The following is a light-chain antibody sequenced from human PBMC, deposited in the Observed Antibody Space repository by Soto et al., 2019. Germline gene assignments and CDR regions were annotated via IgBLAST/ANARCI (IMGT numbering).Light chain of an antibody. CDR2: AAS. J-gene: IGKJ2*01. V-gene: IGKV1-39*01. CDR3: QQSYSTPYT. Sequence: DIQMIQSPSSLSASVGDRVTITCRASQTISTYLNWYHQKLGKAPKLLIYAASNLQSGVSSSFSGSGSGTDFTLTISSLQPEDSATYYCQQSYSTPYTFGQGTKLEIK. CDR1: QTISTY.